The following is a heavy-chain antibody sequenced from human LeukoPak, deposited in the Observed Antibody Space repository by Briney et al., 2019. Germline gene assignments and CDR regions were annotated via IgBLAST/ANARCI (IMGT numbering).Heavy chain of an antibody. Sequence: GGSLRLSCAASGFTFSDYYMSWIRQAPGKGLEWVAFIRYDGSNKYYADSVKGRFTISRDNSKNTLYLQMNSLRAEDTAVYYCAKGGGAARLRYYYYMDVWGKGTTVTVSS. CDR3: AKGGGAARLRYYYYMDV. D-gene: IGHD6-6*01. J-gene: IGHJ6*03. CDR1: GFTFSDYY. V-gene: IGHV3-30*02. CDR2: IRYDGSNK.